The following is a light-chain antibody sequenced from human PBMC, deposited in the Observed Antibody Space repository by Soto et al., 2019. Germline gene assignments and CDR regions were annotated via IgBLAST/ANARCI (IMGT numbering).Light chain of an antibody. V-gene: IGKV1-5*03. Sequence: MTQSPSTLSASIRDRVTLSCRASQSVSSCLAWYQQKPGKAPSLLIYRASPLATGVPSRFSGSGSGTEFTLTISSLQPGDFATYYCQHYNSYSPTFGGGTKVDIK. J-gene: IGKJ4*01. CDR3: QHYNSYSPT. CDR2: RAS. CDR1: QSVSSC.